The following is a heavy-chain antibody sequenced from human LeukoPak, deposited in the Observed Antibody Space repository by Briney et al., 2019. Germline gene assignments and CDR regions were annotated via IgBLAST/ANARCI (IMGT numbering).Heavy chain of an antibody. CDR1: GGSFSGYY. Sequence: SETLSLTCAVYGGSFSGYYWSWIRQPPGKGLEWIGEINHSGSTNYNPSLKSRVTISVDTPKNQFSLKLSSVTAADTAVYYCARGGPYSSSSHRYYFDYWGQGTLVTVSS. CDR3: ARGGPYSSSSHRYYFDY. V-gene: IGHV4-34*01. CDR2: INHSGST. D-gene: IGHD6-6*01. J-gene: IGHJ4*02.